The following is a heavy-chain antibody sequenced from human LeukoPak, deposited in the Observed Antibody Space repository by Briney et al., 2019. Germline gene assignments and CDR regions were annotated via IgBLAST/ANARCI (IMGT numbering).Heavy chain of an antibody. J-gene: IGHJ4*02. CDR1: GYTFTSYG. Sequence: ASVKVSCKASGYTFTSYGISWVRQAPGQGLEWMGWISAYNGNTNYAQTLQGRVTMTTDTSTSTAYMELRSLRSDDTAVYYCARVPRPMRVGATANRLFDYWGQGTLVTVSS. V-gene: IGHV1-18*01. D-gene: IGHD1-26*01. CDR3: ARVPRPMRVGATANRLFDY. CDR2: ISAYNGNT.